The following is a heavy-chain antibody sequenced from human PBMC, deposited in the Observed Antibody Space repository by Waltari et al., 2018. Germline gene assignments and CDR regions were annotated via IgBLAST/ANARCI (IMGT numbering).Heavy chain of an antibody. D-gene: IGHD2-2*01. J-gene: IGHJ5*02. CDR2: IYPGDSDT. CDR3: ARHRTRSTLYNWVDP. CDR1: GYNLSNYW. V-gene: IGHV5-51*01. Sequence: EVQLVQSGAEVRSPGESLSISCQGAGYNLSNYWIVWVRQQPGKGLEWMCIIYPGDSDTRYSPSFQGQVTISVDKTIKTAYLQWSSLKASDTATYYCARHRTRSTLYNWVDPWGQGTHVSVSS.